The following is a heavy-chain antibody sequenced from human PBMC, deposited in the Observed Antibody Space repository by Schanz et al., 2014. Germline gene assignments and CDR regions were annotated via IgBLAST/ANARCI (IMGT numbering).Heavy chain of an antibody. J-gene: IGHJ4*02. CDR3: AKDFTGSGVFFNY. CDR2: ISGSGDNT. CDR1: GITFSSHA. Sequence: SGGGFVQPGGSLRLSCAASGITFSSHAMSWVRQAPGKGLEWVSAISGSGDNTFYADSVKGRFTISRDNSKNTLYLQMYSLRAEDTATYYCAKDFTGSGVFFNYWGQGTLVTVSS. D-gene: IGHD3-10*01. V-gene: IGHV3-23*01.